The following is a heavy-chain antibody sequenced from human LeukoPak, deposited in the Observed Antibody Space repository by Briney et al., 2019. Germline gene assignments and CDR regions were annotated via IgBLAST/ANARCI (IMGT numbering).Heavy chain of an antibody. CDR2: ISGSGGST. V-gene: IGHV3-23*01. CDR3: ARGGPGEFGELFYYFDY. J-gene: IGHJ4*02. D-gene: IGHD3-10*01. CDR1: GFTFSSYA. Sequence: GGSLRLSCAASGFTFSSYAMSWVRQAPGKGLEWVSAISGSGGSTYYADSVKGRFTISRDNSKNTLYLQMNSLRAEDTAVYYCARGGPGEFGELFYYFDYWGQGTLVTVSS.